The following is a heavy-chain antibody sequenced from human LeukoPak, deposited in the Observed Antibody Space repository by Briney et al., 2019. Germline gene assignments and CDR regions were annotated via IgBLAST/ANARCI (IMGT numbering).Heavy chain of an antibody. CDR3: ARNYGGSSKYFDY. D-gene: IGHD4-23*01. CDR2: ISPSSGGT. Sequence: ASVKVPCKASGYSFTGYYIHWVRQAPGQGLEWMGWISPSSGGTNYAQRFQGRLTMTRDTSISTAYMELGSLTPDDTALYYCARNYGGSSKYFDYWGQGTLVTVSS. V-gene: IGHV1-2*02. CDR1: GYSFTGYY. J-gene: IGHJ4*02.